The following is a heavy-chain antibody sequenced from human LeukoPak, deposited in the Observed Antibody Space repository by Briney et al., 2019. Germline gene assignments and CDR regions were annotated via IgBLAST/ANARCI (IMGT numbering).Heavy chain of an antibody. Sequence: GGSLRLSCAASGLTFRSYWMSWVRQAPGKGLEWVANIKQDGSEKYYLDSVKGRFTISRDNAKNSLYLQMNSLRAEDTAVYYCARVLLNYYYYYMDVWGKGTTVTVSS. J-gene: IGHJ6*03. CDR3: ARVLLNYYYYYMDV. D-gene: IGHD2-15*01. V-gene: IGHV3-7*01. CDR2: IKQDGSEK. CDR1: GLTFRSYW.